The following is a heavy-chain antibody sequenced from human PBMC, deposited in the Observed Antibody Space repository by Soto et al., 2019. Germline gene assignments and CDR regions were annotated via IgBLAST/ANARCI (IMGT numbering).Heavy chain of an antibody. D-gene: IGHD3-3*01. CDR2: ISAYNGNT. CDR1: GYTFTSYG. CDR3: ARLYDFGRGDYYYVDY. J-gene: IGHJ4*01. Sequence: QVQLVQSGAEVKKPGASVKVSCKASGYTFTSYGISWVRQAPGQGLEWMGGISAYNGNTNYAQKLQGRVTMTTDPSTSTAYMELGSLRSDDTAVYYFARLYDFGRGDYYYVDYCGSVTRVTFSS. V-gene: IGHV1-18*01.